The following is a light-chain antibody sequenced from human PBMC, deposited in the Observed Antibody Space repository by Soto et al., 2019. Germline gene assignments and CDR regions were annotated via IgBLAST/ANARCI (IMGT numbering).Light chain of an antibody. CDR2: DVS. CDR3: SSYTSSSARGV. CDR1: SSDVGGYNY. J-gene: IGLJ2*01. Sequence: QSALTQPASVSGSPGQSITISCTGTSSDVGGYNYVSWYQQHPGKAPKLMIYDVSNRPSGVSNRFSGSKSDNTASLTISGLQAEDEADYYCSSYTSSSARGVFGGGTKVTVL. V-gene: IGLV2-14*01.